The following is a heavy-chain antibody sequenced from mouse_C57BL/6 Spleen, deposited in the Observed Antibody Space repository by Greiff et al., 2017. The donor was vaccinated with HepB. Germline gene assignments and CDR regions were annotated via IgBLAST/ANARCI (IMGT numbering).Heavy chain of an antibody. CDR1: GFTFSSYA. V-gene: IGHV5-4*01. CDR2: ISDGGSYT. CDR3: ARDLEVYYDYDGYYAMDY. Sequence: EVQGVESGGGLVKPGGSLKLSCAASGFTFSSYAMSWVRQTPEKRLEWVATISDGGSYTYYPDNVKGRFTISRDNAKNNLYLQMSHLKSEDTAMYYCARDLEVYYDYDGYYAMDYWGQGTSVTVSS. D-gene: IGHD2-4*01. J-gene: IGHJ4*01.